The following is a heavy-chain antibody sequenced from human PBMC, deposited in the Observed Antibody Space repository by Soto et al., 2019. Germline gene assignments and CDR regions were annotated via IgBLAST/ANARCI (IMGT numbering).Heavy chain of an antibody. J-gene: IGHJ6*02. D-gene: IGHD2-8*02. CDR1: GFTVSSNY. CDR2: IYSDNKT. Sequence: EVQLVESGGGLIQSGGSLRLSCAASGFTVSSNYMNWVRQVPGKGLEWVSVIYSDNKTYYADSVKGRFTISRDKSKNTLYIQMNSLRAEDTAIYYCARGYWAGGMDVWGQGTTITVSS. CDR3: ARGYWAGGMDV. V-gene: IGHV3-53*01.